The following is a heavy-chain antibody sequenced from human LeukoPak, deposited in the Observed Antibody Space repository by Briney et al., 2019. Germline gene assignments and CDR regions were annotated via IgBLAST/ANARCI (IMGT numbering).Heavy chain of an antibody. V-gene: IGHV3-30*18. D-gene: IGHD5-18*01. CDR2: ILYDGISK. J-gene: IGHJ4*02. CDR3: AKGRGGDYSYGSYYFDY. CDR1: GFTFSSYG. Sequence: GGSLRLSCVASGFTFSSYGMRWVGQAPGRGMGWGAVILYDGISKFYADSVKGRFTISRDNSKNTLYLQMSSLRAEDTAVYYCAKGRGGDYSYGSYYFDYWGLETLVTVSS.